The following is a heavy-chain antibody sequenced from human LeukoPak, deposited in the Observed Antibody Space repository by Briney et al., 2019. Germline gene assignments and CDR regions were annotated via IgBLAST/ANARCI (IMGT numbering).Heavy chain of an antibody. CDR3: ASYSSSWPLDAFDI. CDR2: IYSGGNT. J-gene: IGHJ3*02. Sequence: GGSLRLSCAASGFSVSNNYMSWVRQAPGRGLEWVSVIYSGGNTYYADSVKGRFTISRDNSKNTLYLQMNSLRAEDTAVYYCASYSSSWPLDAFDIWGQGTMVTVSS. V-gene: IGHV3-53*01. CDR1: GFSVSNNY. D-gene: IGHD6-13*01.